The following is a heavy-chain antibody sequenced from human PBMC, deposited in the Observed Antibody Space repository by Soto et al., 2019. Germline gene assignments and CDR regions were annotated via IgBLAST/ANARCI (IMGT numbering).Heavy chain of an antibody. CDR3: AKGDGFFLAG. J-gene: IGHJ6*02. CDR2: TNTGGTT. D-gene: IGHD3-3*01. V-gene: IGHV3-53*02. CDR1: GFTVNSNY. Sequence: EVQVLATGGGLIQPGGSLRLSCAASGFTVNSNYMSWVRQAPGEGLQWVSITNTGGTTYYADSVKGRFTVSRDNSKNTLYLKMNSLGAEAAAVYYCAKGDGFFLAGWGQGTTGSVSS.